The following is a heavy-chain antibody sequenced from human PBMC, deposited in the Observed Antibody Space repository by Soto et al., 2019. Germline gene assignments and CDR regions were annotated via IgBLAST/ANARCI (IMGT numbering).Heavy chain of an antibody. CDR3: AKDGSYYDSSGYYFYY. CDR2: ISWNSGSI. V-gene: IGHV3-9*01. J-gene: IGHJ4*02. D-gene: IGHD3-22*01. Sequence: GGSLRLSCAASGFTFDDYAMHWVRQAPGKGLEWVSGISWNSGSIGYADSVKGRFTISRDNAKNSLYLQMNSLRAEDTALYYCAKDGSYYDSSGYYFYYWGQGTLVTVSS. CDR1: GFTFDDYA.